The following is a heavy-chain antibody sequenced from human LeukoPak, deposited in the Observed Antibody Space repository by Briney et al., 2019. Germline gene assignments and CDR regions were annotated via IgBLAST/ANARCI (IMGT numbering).Heavy chain of an antibody. CDR2: INHSGST. J-gene: IGHJ6*03. V-gene: IGHV4-34*01. CDR3: ARVLRQLVRYYYYYMDV. Sequence: SETLSLTCTVSGGSISSHYWSWIRQPPGKGLEWIGEINHSGSTNYNPSLKSRVTISVDTSKNQFSLKLSSVTAADTAVYYCARVLRQLVRYYYYYMDVWGKGTTVTVSS. CDR1: GGSISSHY. D-gene: IGHD6-6*01.